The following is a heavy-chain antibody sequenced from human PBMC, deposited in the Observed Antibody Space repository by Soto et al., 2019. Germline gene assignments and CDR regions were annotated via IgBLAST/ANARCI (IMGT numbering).Heavy chain of an antibody. CDR2: IWYDGSNK. J-gene: IGHJ6*02. Sequence: PGGSLRLSCAASGFTFSSYGMHWVRQAPGKGLEWVAVIWYDGSNKYYADSVKGRFTISRDNSKNTLYLQMNSLRAEDTAVYYCARELLGYCTNGVCPKAGYYYGMDVWGQGTTVTVSS. D-gene: IGHD2-8*01. CDR3: ARELLGYCTNGVCPKAGYYYGMDV. V-gene: IGHV3-33*01. CDR1: GFTFSSYG.